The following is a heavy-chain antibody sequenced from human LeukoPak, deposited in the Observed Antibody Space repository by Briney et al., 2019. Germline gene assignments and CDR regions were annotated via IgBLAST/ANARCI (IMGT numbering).Heavy chain of an antibody. V-gene: IGHV1-18*01. D-gene: IGHD6-6*01. J-gene: IGHJ4*02. CDR3: ARDGYSSSSQFNY. CDR2: ISAYNGNT. CDR1: GYTFTSYA. Sequence: ASVTVSCKASGYTFTSYAMHWVRQAPGQRLEWMGWISAYNGNTNYAQKLQGRVTMTTDTSTSTAYMELRSLRSDDTAVYYCARDGYSSSSQFNYWGQGTLVTVSS.